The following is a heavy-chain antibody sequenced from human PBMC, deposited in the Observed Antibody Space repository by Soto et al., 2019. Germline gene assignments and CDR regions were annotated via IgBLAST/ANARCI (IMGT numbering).Heavy chain of an antibody. J-gene: IGHJ1*01. CDR2: IYYSGST. V-gene: IGHV4-61*01. CDR1: GGSVSSGSYY. CDR3: ARGKHYGFWSGSPPTR. D-gene: IGHD3-3*01. Sequence: PSETLSLTCTVAGGSVSSGSYYWSLIRQPPGKGLQWIGYIYYSGSTNYNPSLKRRVTISVDTSKNQFSLKLSSVTAADTAVYYCARGKHYGFWSGSPPTRWGQGTLVTVSS.